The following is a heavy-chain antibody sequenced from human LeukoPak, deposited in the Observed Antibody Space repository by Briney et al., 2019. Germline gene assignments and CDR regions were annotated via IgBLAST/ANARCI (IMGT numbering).Heavy chain of an antibody. CDR3: ARAVIVGTPRNYYYYMDV. D-gene: IGHD1-26*01. CDR1: GYAFDTSG. J-gene: IGHJ6*03. Sequence: ASVKVSCKASGYAFDTSGITWLRQAPEQGLEWMGWTNDHGTNIKYAQNVQGRVSMTTFTSTNTAFLEVKNLRSDDTAVYFCARAVIVGTPRNYYYYMDVWGNGTTVIVSS. V-gene: IGHV1-18*01. CDR2: TNDHGTNI.